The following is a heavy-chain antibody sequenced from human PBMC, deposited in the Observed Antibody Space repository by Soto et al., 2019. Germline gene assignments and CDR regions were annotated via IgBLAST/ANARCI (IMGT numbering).Heavy chain of an antibody. CDR3: ARQAYFGSGTYYSDY. D-gene: IGHD3-10*01. CDR1: GYNFISYW. CDR2: IYPGDSDA. J-gene: IGHJ4*02. V-gene: IGHV5-51*01. Sequence: GESLKISCKASGYNFISYWIAWVRQMPGKGLEWMGNIYPGDSDATYSPSFEGQVTFSVDKSITTAYLQWISLKASDTAMYYCARQAYFGSGTYYSDYWGQGTQVTVSS.